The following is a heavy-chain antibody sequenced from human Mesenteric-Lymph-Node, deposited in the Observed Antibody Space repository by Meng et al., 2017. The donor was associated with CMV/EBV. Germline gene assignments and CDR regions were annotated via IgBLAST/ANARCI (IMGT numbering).Heavy chain of an antibody. V-gene: IGHV3-21*01. Sequence: GGSLRLSCAASGFTFSSYTMNWVRQAPGKGLEWVSSISSSTTYMYYAASVKGRFTISRDNAKNSLYLQMNSLRAEDTAVYYCARVGQYQLLGPTFDPWGQGTLVTVSS. CDR3: ARVGQYQLLGPTFDP. D-gene: IGHD2-2*01. CDR1: GFTFSSYT. CDR2: ISSSTTYM. J-gene: IGHJ5*02.